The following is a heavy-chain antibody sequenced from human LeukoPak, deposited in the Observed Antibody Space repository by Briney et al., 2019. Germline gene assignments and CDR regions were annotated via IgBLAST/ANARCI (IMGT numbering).Heavy chain of an antibody. CDR1: GYTFTSYY. V-gene: IGHV1-46*01. CDR2: INPSGGST. Sequence: ASVKVSCKASGYTFTSYYMHWVRQAPGQGLEWMGIINPSGGSTNYAQKFQGRVTITTDESTSTAYMELSSLRSEDTAVYYCARSSDIVLMVYAIEYYFDYWGQGTLVTVSS. J-gene: IGHJ4*02. D-gene: IGHD2-8*01. CDR3: ARSSDIVLMVYAIEYYFDY.